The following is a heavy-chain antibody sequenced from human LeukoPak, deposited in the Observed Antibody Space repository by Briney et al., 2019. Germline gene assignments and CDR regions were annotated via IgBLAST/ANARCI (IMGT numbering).Heavy chain of an antibody. CDR3: ARNGDYGDHTFDY. CDR2: IIPILGIA. D-gene: IGHD4-17*01. Sequence: ASVKVSCKASGGTFSSYAISWVRQAPGQGLEWMGRIIPILGIANYAQKYQGRVTITADKSTSTAYMELSSLRSEDTAVYYCARNGDYGDHTFDYWGQGTLVTVSS. V-gene: IGHV1-69*04. J-gene: IGHJ4*02. CDR1: GGTFSSYA.